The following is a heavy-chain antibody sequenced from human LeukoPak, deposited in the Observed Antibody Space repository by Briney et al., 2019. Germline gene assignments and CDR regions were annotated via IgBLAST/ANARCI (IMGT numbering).Heavy chain of an antibody. CDR3: ARGLSSGWYYFDY. V-gene: IGHV3-7*03. CDR1: GFTFSSYW. D-gene: IGHD6-19*01. Sequence: GGSLRLSCAASGFTFSSYWMNWARQAPGKGLEWVASINHNGNVNYYVDSVKGRFTISRDNAKNSLYLQMSNLRAEDTALYYCARGLSSGWYYFDYWGQGTLVTVSS. CDR2: INHNGNVN. J-gene: IGHJ4*02.